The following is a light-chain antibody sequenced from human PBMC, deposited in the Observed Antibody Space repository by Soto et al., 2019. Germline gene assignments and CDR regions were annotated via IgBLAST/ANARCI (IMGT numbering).Light chain of an antibody. Sequence: IVLTQSPGTLSLSPGERATLSCRASQSVSSSYLAWYQQKPGQAPRLLIYDASNRATGIPARFSGSGSGTDFTLTISSLQSEDFAVYYCQQYNNWPPWTFGQGTKVDIK. CDR2: DAS. CDR3: QQYNNWPPWT. J-gene: IGKJ1*01. CDR1: QSVSSSY. V-gene: IGKV3-20*01.